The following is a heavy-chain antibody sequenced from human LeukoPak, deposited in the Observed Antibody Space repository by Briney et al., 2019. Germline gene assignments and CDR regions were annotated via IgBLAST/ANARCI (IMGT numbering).Heavy chain of an antibody. CDR1: GGTFSSYA. J-gene: IGHJ5*02. V-gene: IGHV1-69*04. CDR3: ARWFGELFS. D-gene: IGHD3-10*01. Sequence: SMKVSCKASGGTFSSYAISWVRQAPGQGLEWMGRIIPILGIANCAQKFQGRVTISADKSTSTAYMELSSLRSEDTAVYYCARWFGELFSWGQGTLVTVSS. CDR2: IIPILGIA.